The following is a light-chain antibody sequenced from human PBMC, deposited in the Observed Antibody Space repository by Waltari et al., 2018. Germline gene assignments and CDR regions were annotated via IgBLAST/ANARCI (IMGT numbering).Light chain of an antibody. CDR3: QQGDTSPPT. V-gene: IGKV1-12*01. Sequence: EINMTQSPSSVSASVGDRVSMSCRPSQDISTSLAWYQQKSGKAPSLLIYHSSTLQSGVPSRFSGAGTGTDFTLTINNLHPEDFATYFCQQGDTSPPTFGPGTKVELK. J-gene: IGKJ1*01. CDR1: QDISTS. CDR2: HSS.